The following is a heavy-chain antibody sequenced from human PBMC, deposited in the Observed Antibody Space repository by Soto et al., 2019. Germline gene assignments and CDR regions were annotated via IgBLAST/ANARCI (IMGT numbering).Heavy chain of an antibody. Sequence: GGSLRLSCAASGFTFSSYEMNWVRQAPGKGLEWASYISSSGSTIYYADSVKGRFTISRDNAKNSLYLQMNSLRAEDTAVYYCARLLVDKAMVATAGMDVWGPGTTLTF. D-gene: IGHD5-18*01. J-gene: IGHJ6*02. V-gene: IGHV3-48*03. CDR1: GFTFSSYE. CDR2: ISSSGSTI. CDR3: ARLLVDKAMVATAGMDV.